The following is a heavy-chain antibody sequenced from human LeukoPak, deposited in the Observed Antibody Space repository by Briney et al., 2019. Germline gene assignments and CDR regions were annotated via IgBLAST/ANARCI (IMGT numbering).Heavy chain of an antibody. CDR3: AKEGAYSSGWSNWFDP. CDR1: GFTFSSYA. D-gene: IGHD6-19*01. J-gene: IGHJ5*02. CDR2: ISYDGSNK. Sequence: GRSLSLSFAASGFTFSSYAMHWVRPAPGKGLAWVAVISYDGSNKYYTDSVKGRFTISRDNSKNTLYLQMNSLRAEDTAVYYCAKEGAYSSGWSNWFDPWGQGTLVTVSS. V-gene: IGHV3-30*04.